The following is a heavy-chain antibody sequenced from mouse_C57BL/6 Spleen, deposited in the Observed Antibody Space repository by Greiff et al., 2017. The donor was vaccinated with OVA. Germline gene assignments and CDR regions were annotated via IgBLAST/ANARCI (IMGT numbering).Heavy chain of an antibody. CDR2: ISSGGDYI. CDR3: TREDYDVWFAY. D-gene: IGHD2-4*01. J-gene: IGHJ3*01. V-gene: IGHV5-9-1*02. Sequence: EVQRVESGEGLVKPGGSLKLSCAASGFTFSSYAMSWVRQTPEKRLEWVAYISSGGDYIYYADTVKGRFTISRDNARNTLYLQMSSLKSEDTAMYYCTREDYDVWFAYWGQVTLVTVSA. CDR1: GFTFSSYA.